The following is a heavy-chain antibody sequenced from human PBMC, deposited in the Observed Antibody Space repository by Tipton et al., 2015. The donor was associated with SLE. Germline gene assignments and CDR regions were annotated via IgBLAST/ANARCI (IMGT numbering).Heavy chain of an antibody. D-gene: IGHD6-13*01. V-gene: IGHV4-39*07. CDR3: ARDRAAAGYNWFDP. CDR1: GGSISSSSFY. J-gene: IGHJ5*02. CDR2: FSYSGST. Sequence: TLSLTCTVSGGSISSSSFYWAWIRQPPGKGLEWIGTFSYSGSTYYNPSLKSRVTISVDTSTNRFSLKLSSVTAADTAVYYCARDRAAAGYNWFDPWGQGTLVTVSS.